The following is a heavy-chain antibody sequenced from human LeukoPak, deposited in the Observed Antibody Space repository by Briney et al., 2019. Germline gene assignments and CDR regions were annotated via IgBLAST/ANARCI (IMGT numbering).Heavy chain of an antibody. CDR3: ARTALDTAFTSDLYYFDY. D-gene: IGHD5-18*01. Sequence: PGGSLRLSCAASGFTFSSYWMSWVRQAPGKGLEWVANIKQDGSEKYYVDSVKGRFTISRDNAKNSLYLRMNSLRAEDTAVYYCARTALDTAFTSDLYYFDYWGQGTLVTVSS. V-gene: IGHV3-7*01. CDR2: IKQDGSEK. J-gene: IGHJ4*02. CDR1: GFTFSSYW.